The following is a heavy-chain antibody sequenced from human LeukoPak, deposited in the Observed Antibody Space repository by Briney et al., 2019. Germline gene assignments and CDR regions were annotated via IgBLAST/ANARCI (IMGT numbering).Heavy chain of an antibody. CDR2: FDPEDGET. CDR1: GYTLTELS. J-gene: IGHJ4*02. D-gene: IGHD6-19*01. V-gene: IGHV1-24*01. Sequence: GASVKVSCKVSGYTLTELSMHWVRQAPGKGREGMGGFDPEDGETIYAQKFQGRVTMTEHTSTDTAYMELSSLRSEDTAVYYCATARQWLLGLGYWGQGTLVTVSS. CDR3: ATARQWLLGLGY.